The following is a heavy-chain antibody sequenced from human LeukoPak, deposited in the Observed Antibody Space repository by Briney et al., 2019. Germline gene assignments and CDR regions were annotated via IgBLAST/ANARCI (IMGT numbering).Heavy chain of an antibody. V-gene: IGHV1-69*13. CDR1: GGTFSSYA. CDR3: ARDPAYCGGDCHSCFDY. CDR2: IIPIFGTA. D-gene: IGHD2-21*02. J-gene: IGHJ4*02. Sequence: ASVKVSCKASGGTFSSYAISWVRQAPGQGLEWMGGIIPIFGTANYAQKFQGRVTITADESTSTAYMELSSLRSEDTAVYYCARDPAYCGGDCHSCFDYWGQGTLVTVSS.